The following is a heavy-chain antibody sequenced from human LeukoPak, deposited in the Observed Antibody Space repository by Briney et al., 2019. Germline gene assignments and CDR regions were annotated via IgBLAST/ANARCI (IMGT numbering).Heavy chain of an antibody. CDR2: INHSGST. D-gene: IGHD3-3*01. CDR1: GGSFSGYY. Sequence: PSETLSLTCAVYGGSFSGYYWSWIRQPPGKGLEWIGEINHSGSTNYNPSLKSRVTISVDTSKNQFSLKLSSVTAADTAVYYCARTDLRGYYLAFDYWGQGTLVTVSS. V-gene: IGHV4-34*01. CDR3: ARTDLRGYYLAFDY. J-gene: IGHJ4*02.